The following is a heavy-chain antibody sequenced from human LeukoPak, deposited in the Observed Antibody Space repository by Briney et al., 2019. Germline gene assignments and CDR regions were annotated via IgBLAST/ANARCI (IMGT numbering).Heavy chain of an antibody. CDR3: ARGSGSYYPDPFDY. V-gene: IGHV4-34*01. D-gene: IGHD3-10*01. CDR1: GGSFSGYY. CDR2: INHSGST. J-gene: IGHJ4*02. Sequence: SETLSLTCAVYGGSFSGYYWSWIRQPPGKGLEWIGEINHSGSTNYNPSLKSRVTISVDTSENQFSLKLSSVTAADTAVYYCARGSGSYYPDPFDYWGQGTLVTVSS.